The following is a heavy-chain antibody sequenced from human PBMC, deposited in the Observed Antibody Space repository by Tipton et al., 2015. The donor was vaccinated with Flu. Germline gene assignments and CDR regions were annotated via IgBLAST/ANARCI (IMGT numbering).Heavy chain of an antibody. J-gene: IGHJ4*02. CDR1: GGSINSSY. CDR3: ARHVDRSCMLAF. V-gene: IGHV4-59*07. D-gene: IGHD2-8*01. CDR2: IQYSGHT. Sequence: TLSLTCSVSGGSINSSYWSWIRQSPGKGLEWIGNIQYSGHTNYNPSLKSRVTIAVDTSKNHFSLQLSSVAAADTAVYYCARHVDRSCMLAFWGQGTVVTVSS.